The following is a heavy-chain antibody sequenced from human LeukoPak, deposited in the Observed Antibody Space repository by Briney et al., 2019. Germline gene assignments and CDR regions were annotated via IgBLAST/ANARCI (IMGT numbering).Heavy chain of an antibody. D-gene: IGHD2-21*02. CDR3: ARNPLAYCGGDCYSPRDAFDI. CDR2: IIPIFGTA. CDR1: GGTFSSYA. Sequence: ASVKVSCKASGGTFSSYAISWVRQAPGQGLEWMGGIIPIFGTANYAQKFQGRVTITADESTSTAYMELSSLRSEDTAVYYCARNPLAYCGGDCYSPRDAFDIWGQGTMVTVSS. V-gene: IGHV1-69*01. J-gene: IGHJ3*02.